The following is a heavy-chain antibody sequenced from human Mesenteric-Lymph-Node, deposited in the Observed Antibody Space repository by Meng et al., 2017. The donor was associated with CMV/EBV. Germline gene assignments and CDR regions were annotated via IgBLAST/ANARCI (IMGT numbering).Heavy chain of an antibody. CDR1: GYSFTSYW. Sequence: GGSLRLSCKGSGYSFTSYWIGWVRQMPGKGLEWMGIIYPGDSDTRYSPSFQGQVTISADKSISTAYLQWSSLKASDTAIYYCVRHNTMVRGVDYYYYGLDVWGHGTTVTVSS. V-gene: IGHV5-51*01. J-gene: IGHJ6*02. CDR3: VRHNTMVRGVDYYYYGLDV. CDR2: IYPGDSDT. D-gene: IGHD3-10*01.